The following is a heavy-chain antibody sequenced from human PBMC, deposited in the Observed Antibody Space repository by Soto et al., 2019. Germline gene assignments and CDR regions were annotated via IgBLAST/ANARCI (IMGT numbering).Heavy chain of an antibody. CDR1: GFTFSSYG. CDR2: ISYDGSNK. J-gene: IGHJ6*02. V-gene: IGHV3-30*18. CDR3: AKAKYCSGGSCYGNMDV. Sequence: QVQLVESGGGVVQPGRSLRLSCAASGFTFSSYGMHWVRQAPGKGLEWVAVISYDGSNKYYADSVKGRFTISRDNSKNTLYLQMNSLRAEDTAVYYCAKAKYCSGGSCYGNMDVWGQGTTVTVS. D-gene: IGHD2-15*01.